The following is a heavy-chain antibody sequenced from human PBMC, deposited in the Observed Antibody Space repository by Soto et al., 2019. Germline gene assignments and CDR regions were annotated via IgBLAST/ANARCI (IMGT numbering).Heavy chain of an antibody. Sequence: HPGGSLRLSCAASGFTFDDYAMHWVRQAPGKGLEWVSGISWNSGSIGYADSVKGRFTISRDNAKNSLYLQMNSLRAEDTALYYCAKDNDILAHGSPLDVSAQGTTVTVSS. CDR3: AKDNDILAHGSPLDV. V-gene: IGHV3-9*01. CDR1: GFTFDDYA. CDR2: ISWNSGSI. D-gene: IGHD3-9*01. J-gene: IGHJ6*02.